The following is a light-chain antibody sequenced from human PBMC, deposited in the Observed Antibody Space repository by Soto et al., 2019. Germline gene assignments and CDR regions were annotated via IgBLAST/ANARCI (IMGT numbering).Light chain of an antibody. J-gene: IGKJ4*01. CDR2: GAS. CDR3: QQYNKWPPLT. Sequence: EIVMTQSPDTLSVSPGERATLSCRPSQSVSSNLAWYQQKPGQAPRLLIYGASTRATGIPARFSGSGSGTEFTLTISSLQSEDFAVYYCQQYNKWPPLTFGGGTKVEIK. V-gene: IGKV3-15*01. CDR1: QSVSSN.